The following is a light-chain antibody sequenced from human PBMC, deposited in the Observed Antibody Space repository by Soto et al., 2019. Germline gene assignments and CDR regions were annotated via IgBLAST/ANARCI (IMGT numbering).Light chain of an antibody. CDR3: SSYTGSNTLV. CDR1: SGDVGGYNY. V-gene: IGLV2-14*03. CDR2: DVS. J-gene: IGLJ2*01. Sequence: QSALTQPASVSGSPGQSITISCTGTSGDVGGYNYVSWYQHHPGKAPKLMIYDVSNRPSGVSNRFSGSKSDNTASLSISGLQAEDEADYYCSSYTGSNTLVFGGGTEVTVL.